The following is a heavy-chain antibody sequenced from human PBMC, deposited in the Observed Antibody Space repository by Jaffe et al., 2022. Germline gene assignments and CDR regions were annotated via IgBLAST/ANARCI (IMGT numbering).Heavy chain of an antibody. V-gene: IGHV4-38-2*01. CDR3: ARPYPTMVRGVIGAFDI. Sequence: QVQLQESGPGLVKPSETLSLTCAVSGYSISSGYYWGWIRQPPGKGLEWIGSIYHSGSTYYNPSLKSRVTISVDTSKNQFSLKLSSVTAADTAVYYCARPYPTMVRGVIGAFDIWGQGTMVTVSS. D-gene: IGHD3-10*01. J-gene: IGHJ3*02. CDR1: GYSISSGYY. CDR2: IYHSGST.